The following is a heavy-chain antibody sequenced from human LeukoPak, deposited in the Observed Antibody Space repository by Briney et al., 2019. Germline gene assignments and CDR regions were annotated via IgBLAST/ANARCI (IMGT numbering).Heavy chain of an antibody. V-gene: IGHV3-23*01. Sequence: GGSLRLSCAASGFSFSTYAMSWVRQAPGKGLEWVSGVNGNGGSTSYADSVKGRFTIFRDNSKNTVYLQMNSLRVEDTAVYYCTRGKNFRADAFDIWGQGTMVTVSS. CDR2: VNGNGGST. CDR1: GFSFSTYA. D-gene: IGHD2/OR15-2a*01. J-gene: IGHJ3*02. CDR3: TRGKNFRADAFDI.